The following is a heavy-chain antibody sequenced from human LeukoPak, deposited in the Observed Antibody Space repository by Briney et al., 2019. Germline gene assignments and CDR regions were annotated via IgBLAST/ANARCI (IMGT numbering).Heavy chain of an antibody. D-gene: IGHD3-10*01. Sequence: SETLSLTCTVSGGSISSYYWSWIRQPAGKGLERIGRIYTSGSTNYNPSLKSRVTMSVDTSKNQFSLRLSSVTAADTAVYYCARDRYGSGSYYKSWFDPWGQGTLVTVSS. CDR1: GGSISSYY. V-gene: IGHV4-4*07. J-gene: IGHJ5*02. CDR3: ARDRYGSGSYYKSWFDP. CDR2: IYTSGST.